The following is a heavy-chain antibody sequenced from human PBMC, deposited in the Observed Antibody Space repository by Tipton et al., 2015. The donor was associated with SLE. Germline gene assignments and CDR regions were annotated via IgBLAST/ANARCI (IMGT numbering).Heavy chain of an antibody. D-gene: IGHD7-27*01. Sequence: TLSLTCAVSGYSLYSGYYWGWIRQPPGKGLEWIGIVYHSGSTYYNPSLKCRVTISVDTSKNQFALKLSSVTAADTAVYYCASDQLGIKFDYWGQGTLVTVSS. CDR2: VYHSGST. CDR1: GYSLYSGYY. J-gene: IGHJ4*02. V-gene: IGHV4-38-2*01. CDR3: ASDQLGIKFDY.